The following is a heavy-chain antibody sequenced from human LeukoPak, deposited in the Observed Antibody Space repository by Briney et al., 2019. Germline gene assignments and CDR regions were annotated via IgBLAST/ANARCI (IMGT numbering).Heavy chain of an antibody. D-gene: IGHD1-26*01. J-gene: IGHJ3*02. CDR1: GFTVSSNY. Sequence: GGSLRLSCAASGFTVSSNYMNWVRQAPGKGLEWVSYISRSSSTISYADSVKGRFTISRDNAKNSLYLQMNSLRDEDTAVYYCARDSASGSYRHAFDIWGQGTMVTVSS. CDR2: ISRSSSTI. V-gene: IGHV3-48*02. CDR3: ARDSASGSYRHAFDI.